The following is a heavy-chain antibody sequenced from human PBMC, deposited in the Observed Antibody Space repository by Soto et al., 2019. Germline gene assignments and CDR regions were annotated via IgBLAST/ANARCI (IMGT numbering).Heavy chain of an antibody. Sequence: EVQVLESGGGLVQPGGSLRLSCAASGLTFSNYAMYWVRQAPGKGLEWVSAISVGGDSTYYAVSVKGRFTISRDNSKNTLYLHMNSLSAEDTAVYYCAKAERLRGWFAPWGQGTLVTVSS. V-gene: IGHV3-23*01. D-gene: IGHD3-3*01. CDR2: ISVGGDST. CDR3: AKAERLRGWFAP. J-gene: IGHJ5*02. CDR1: GLTFSNYA.